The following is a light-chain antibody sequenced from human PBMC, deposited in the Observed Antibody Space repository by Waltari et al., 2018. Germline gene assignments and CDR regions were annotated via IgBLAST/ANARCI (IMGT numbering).Light chain of an antibody. V-gene: IGLV6-57*01. Sequence: FMLTQPHSVSESPGKMVTISCTRTRGSIDSNYVQWYQQRPGRSPTTVIYDDYQRPSGVPPRFSASIDRASNSASLTIAGLTTEDEADYYCLSFDNTLWVFGGGTKLTVL. CDR2: DDY. J-gene: IGLJ3*02. CDR1: RGSIDSNY. CDR3: LSFDNTLWV.